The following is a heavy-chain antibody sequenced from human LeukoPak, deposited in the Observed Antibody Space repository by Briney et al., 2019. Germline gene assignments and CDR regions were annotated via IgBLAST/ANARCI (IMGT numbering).Heavy chain of an antibody. CDR2: IYHSGST. CDR3: ARGPPPDFDY. CDR1: GGSISSGGYY. Sequence: SQTLSLTCTVSGGSISSGGYYWSWIRQPPGKGLEWIGYIYHSGSTYYNPSLKSRVTISVDRSKNQFSLKLISVTAADTAVYYCARGPPPDFDYWGQGTLVTVSS. V-gene: IGHV4-30-2*01. J-gene: IGHJ4*02.